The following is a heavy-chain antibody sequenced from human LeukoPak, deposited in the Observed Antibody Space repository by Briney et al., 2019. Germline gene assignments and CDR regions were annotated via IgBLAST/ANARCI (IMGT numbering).Heavy chain of an antibody. D-gene: IGHD3-3*02. CDR3: ARHSAFYAMDA. CDR2: VNNRGRT. Sequence: SETLSLTCTVSGGSISSYHWTWIRQPPGKGLEWIGHVNNRGRTNYNPSLKSRVTISVDTSKNRFSLELSSVTAADTAVYYCARHSAFYAMDAWGQGTTVTVSS. V-gene: IGHV4-59*08. CDR1: GGSISSYH. J-gene: IGHJ6*02.